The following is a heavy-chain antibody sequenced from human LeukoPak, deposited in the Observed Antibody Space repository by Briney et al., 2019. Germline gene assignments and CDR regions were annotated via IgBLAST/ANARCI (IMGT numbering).Heavy chain of an antibody. CDR1: GFTVSSNY. J-gene: IGHJ3*02. Sequence: GGPLRLSCAASGFTVSSNYMSWVRQAPGKGLEWVSVIYSGGSTYYADSVKGRFTISRDNSKNTLYLQMNSLRAEDTAVYYCARDSFYSTTDAFDIWGQGTMVTVSS. D-gene: IGHD2/OR15-2a*01. CDR2: IYSGGST. V-gene: IGHV3-53*01. CDR3: ARDSFYSTTDAFDI.